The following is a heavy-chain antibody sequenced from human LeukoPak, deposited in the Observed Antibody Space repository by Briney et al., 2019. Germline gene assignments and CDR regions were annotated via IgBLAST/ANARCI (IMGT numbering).Heavy chain of an antibody. CDR1: GFTFRSYA. J-gene: IGHJ4*02. V-gene: IGHV3-23*01. CDR3: ARGYSSGWPDY. Sequence: GGSLRLSCAASGFTFRSYAMSWVRQAPGKGLEWVSALSGSGGSTYYAGSVKGRFTISRDNSKNTLYLRVNSLRAEDTAVFYCARGYSSGWPDYWGQGTLVTVSS. CDR2: LSGSGGST. D-gene: IGHD6-19*01.